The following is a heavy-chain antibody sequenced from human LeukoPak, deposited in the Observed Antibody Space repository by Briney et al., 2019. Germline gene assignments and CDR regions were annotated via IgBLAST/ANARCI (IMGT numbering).Heavy chain of an antibody. CDR1: GGTFSSYA. D-gene: IGHD3-22*01. J-gene: IGHJ3*02. Sequence: SVKVSCKASGGTFSSYAISWVRQAPGQGLEWMGGIIPIFGTANYAQKFQGRVTITADESTSTAYMELSSLRSEDTAVYYCAREITMIVVVITGLGAFDIWGQGTMVTVSS. CDR2: IIPIFGTA. V-gene: IGHV1-69*01. CDR3: AREITMIVVVITGLGAFDI.